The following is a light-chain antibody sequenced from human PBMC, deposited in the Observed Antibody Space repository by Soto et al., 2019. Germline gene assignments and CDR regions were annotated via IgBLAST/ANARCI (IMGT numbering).Light chain of an antibody. J-gene: IGKJ1*01. V-gene: IGKV1-39*01. CDR3: EQSYSTRWT. CDR2: GAS. CDR1: QTISHY. Sequence: DIQMTQSPSSLSASVGDRVTITCRASQTISHYLNWYQQKPGKAPKLLIYGASSLQSGVPSRFSGSGSGTEFTLSISSLQPDDFATYYCEQSYSTRWTFGPWTEVEIK.